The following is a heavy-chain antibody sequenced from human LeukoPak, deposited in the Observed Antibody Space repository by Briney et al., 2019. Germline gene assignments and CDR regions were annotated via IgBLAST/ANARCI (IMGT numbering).Heavy chain of an antibody. CDR3: AREAVSSSWPEDNWFDP. Sequence: GGSLRLSCAASGFTFSSYGMHWVRQAPGQGLEWMGWINPNSGGTNYAQKFQGRVTMTRDTSISTAYMELSRLRSDDTAVYYCAREAVSSSWPEDNWFDPWGQGTLVTVSS. J-gene: IGHJ5*02. CDR2: INPNSGGT. V-gene: IGHV1-2*02. CDR1: GFTFSSYG. D-gene: IGHD6-13*01.